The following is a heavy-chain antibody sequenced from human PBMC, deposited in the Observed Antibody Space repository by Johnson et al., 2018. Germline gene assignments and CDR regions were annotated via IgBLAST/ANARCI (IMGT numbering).Heavy chain of an antibody. J-gene: IGHJ6*02. CDR3: ASHVGRNYYYYGMDV. Sequence: EVQLVESGGGLVQPGGSLRLSCAASGFTFSNFALSWVRQAPGKGLEWVSAINVTGNPYYADSVQGRFTISRDNSKDTLYLQMNSLRAEDAAVYYCASHVGRNYYYYGMDVWGRGTTVTVSS. CDR2: INVTGNP. V-gene: IGHV3-23*04. CDR1: GFTFSNFA. D-gene: IGHD1-26*01.